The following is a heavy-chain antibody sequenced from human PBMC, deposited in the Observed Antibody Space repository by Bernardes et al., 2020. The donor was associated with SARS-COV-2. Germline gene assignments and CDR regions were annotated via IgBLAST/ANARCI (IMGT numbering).Heavy chain of an antibody. V-gene: IGHV3-11*05. D-gene: IGHD3-10*01. CDR3: ARDGTMVGGVALRRYGMDV. CDR2: ISSRGRYT. J-gene: IGHJ6*02. CDR1: GFTFSDYY. Sequence: GGSLRLSCAASGFTFSDYYMTWIRQAPGKGLEWVSYISSRGRYTNYADSVKGRFTISRDNAKNSLYLQMNSLIAEDTAVYYCARDGTMVGGVALRRYGMDVWGQGTTVTVSS.